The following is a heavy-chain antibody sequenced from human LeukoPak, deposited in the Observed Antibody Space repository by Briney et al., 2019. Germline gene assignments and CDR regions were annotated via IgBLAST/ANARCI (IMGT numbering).Heavy chain of an antibody. CDR3: AREIRGELRGGFYY. Sequence: GASVKVSCKASGYTFTSYDINWVRQATGQGLEWMGWINSNSGNTGYAQKFQGRVTMTRDTSIRTAYMALSRLRSDDTAVYYCAREIRGELRGGFYYCGQGTLVTVSS. CDR2: INSNSGNT. CDR1: GYTFTSYD. D-gene: IGHD1-26*01. V-gene: IGHV1-8*01. J-gene: IGHJ4*02.